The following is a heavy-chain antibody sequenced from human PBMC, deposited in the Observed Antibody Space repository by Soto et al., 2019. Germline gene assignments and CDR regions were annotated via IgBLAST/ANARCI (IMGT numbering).Heavy chain of an antibody. CDR3: AREVRGY. J-gene: IGHJ4*02. CDR2: INAGNGNT. CDR1: GYTFTSYA. Sequence: QVQLVQSGAEVKKPGASVKVSCKASGYTFTSYAMHWVRQAPGQRLEWMGWINAGNGNTKYSQKFQGRVTITRDTPASTAYMEVSRLRSEDTAVYCCAREVRGYWGQGTLVTVSS. D-gene: IGHD2-2*01. V-gene: IGHV1-3*01.